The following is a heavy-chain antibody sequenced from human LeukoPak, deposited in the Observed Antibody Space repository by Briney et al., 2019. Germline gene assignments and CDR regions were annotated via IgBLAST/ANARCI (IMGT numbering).Heavy chain of an antibody. V-gene: IGHV1-2*02. CDR3: ASPGTADTYYYYYGMDV. CDR1: GYTFTGYY. J-gene: IGHJ6*02. Sequence: GASVKVSCKASGYTFTGYYMHWVRQAPGQGLEWMAWINPNSGGTNYAQKFQGGVTMTRDTSISTAYMELSRLRSDDTAVYYCASPGTADTYYYYYGMDVWGQGTTVTVSS. D-gene: IGHD5-18*01. CDR2: INPNSGGT.